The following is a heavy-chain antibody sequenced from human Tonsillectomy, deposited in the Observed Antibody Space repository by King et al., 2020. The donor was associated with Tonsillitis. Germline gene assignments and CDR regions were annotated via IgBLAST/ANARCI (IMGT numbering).Heavy chain of an antibody. Sequence: VQLVESGGGLVQPGRSLRLSCAASGFTFDDYAMHWVRQAPGRGLECVSGISWNSGRIGYADSVKGRFTISRDNAKNSLYLQMNSLRAEETALYYCAKDIRRGGSLFDYWGQGTLVTVSS. V-gene: IGHV3-9*01. D-gene: IGHD1-26*01. CDR2: ISWNSGRI. CDR1: GFTFDDYA. CDR3: AKDIRRGGSLFDY. J-gene: IGHJ4*02.